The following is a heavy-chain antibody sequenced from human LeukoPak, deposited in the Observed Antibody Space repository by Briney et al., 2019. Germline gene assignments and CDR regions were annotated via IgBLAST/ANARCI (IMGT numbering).Heavy chain of an antibody. CDR1: GFTFSSYA. V-gene: IGHV3-23*01. Sequence: GGSLRLSCAASGFTFSSYAMSWVRQAPGKGLEWVSAISGSGGSTYYADSVKGRFTISRDNSKNTLYLQMNSLRAEDTAVYYCAFPGGVWSSAGYWGQGTLVTVSS. D-gene: IGHD3-10*01. CDR2: ISGSGGST. CDR3: AFPGGVWSSAGY. J-gene: IGHJ4*02.